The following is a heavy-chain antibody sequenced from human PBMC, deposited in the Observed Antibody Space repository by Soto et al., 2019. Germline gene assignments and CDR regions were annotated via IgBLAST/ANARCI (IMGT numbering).Heavy chain of an antibody. Sequence: GGSLRLSCAASGFTFSSYAISWVRQAPGKGLEWVSAISGSGGSTYYADSVEGRLSISRDNSKNTLYLQMNGLRAEDTAVYYCAKLSSPINDLAAAGPDYWGQGTLVTVSS. V-gene: IGHV3-23*01. CDR3: AKLSSPINDLAAAGPDY. CDR1: GFTFSSYA. D-gene: IGHD6-13*01. J-gene: IGHJ4*02. CDR2: ISGSGGST.